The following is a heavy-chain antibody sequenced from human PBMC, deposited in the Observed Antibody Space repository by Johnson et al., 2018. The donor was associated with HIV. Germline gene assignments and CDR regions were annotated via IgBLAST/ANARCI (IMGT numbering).Heavy chain of an antibody. V-gene: IGHV3-7*01. CDR1: GFTLSSYW. CDR2: IKQDGSEK. J-gene: IGHJ3*02. CDR3: ARETGVRPLTYYYDSSGYYYDAFDI. Sequence: VQLVESGGGLVQPGGSVRLSCAASGFTLSSYWMSWVRQAPEKGLEWVANIKQDGSEKYYVDSVKGRFTISRENAKNSVYLQMNSLRAEDTAVYYCARETGVRPLTYYYDSSGYYYDAFDIWGQGTMVTVSS. D-gene: IGHD3-22*01.